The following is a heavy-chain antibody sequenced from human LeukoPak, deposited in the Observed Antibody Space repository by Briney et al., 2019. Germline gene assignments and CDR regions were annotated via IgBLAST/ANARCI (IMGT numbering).Heavy chain of an antibody. CDR1: GYTFTGYY. V-gene: IGHV1-2*04. CDR2: INPNSGGT. Sequence: GASVKVSCKASGYTFTGYYMHWVRQAPGQGLERMGWINPNSGGTNYAQKFQGWVTMTRDTSISTAYMELSRLRSDDTAVYYCARADDILTGHFDYWGQGTLVTVSS. CDR3: ARADDILTGHFDY. J-gene: IGHJ4*02. D-gene: IGHD3-9*01.